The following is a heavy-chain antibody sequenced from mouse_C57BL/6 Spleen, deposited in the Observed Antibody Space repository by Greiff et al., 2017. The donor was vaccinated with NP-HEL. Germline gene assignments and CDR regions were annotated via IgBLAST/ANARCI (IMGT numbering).Heavy chain of an antibody. V-gene: IGHV1-52*01. J-gene: IGHJ3*01. CDR2: IDPSDSET. CDR3: ARGLGPFAY. D-gene: IGHD4-1*01. CDR1: GYTFTSYW. Sequence: QVQLKQPGAELVRPGSSVKLSCKASGYTFTSYWMHWVKQRPIQGLEWIGNIDPSDSETQYTQKFKDKATLTVDKSSSTAYMQLSSLTSEDSAVYYCARGLGPFAYWGQGTLVTVSA.